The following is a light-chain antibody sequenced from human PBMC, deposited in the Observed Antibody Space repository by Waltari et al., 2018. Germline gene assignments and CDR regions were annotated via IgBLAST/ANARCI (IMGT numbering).Light chain of an antibody. CDR3: SSYTSGTTHVI. V-gene: IGLV2-14*03. CDR2: DVS. CDR1: SRDIGGYDF. Sequence: QSALIQPASVSGSPGQSITISCTGSSRDIGGYDFVSWFQRRPGKAPQLIISDVSRRPSAVPNRFAGSKSGNTASLTISGLRAEDEADYYCSSYTSGTTHVIFGGGTKLTVL. J-gene: IGLJ2*01.